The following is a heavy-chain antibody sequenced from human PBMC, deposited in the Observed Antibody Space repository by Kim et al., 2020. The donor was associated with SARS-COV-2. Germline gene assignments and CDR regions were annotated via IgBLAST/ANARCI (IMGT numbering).Heavy chain of an antibody. V-gene: IGHV3-33*01. D-gene: IGHD2-2*01. CDR2: IWNDGTNK. CDR3: ARVVWCSSTHCNDAFDI. Sequence: GGSLRLSCAASGFAFSSYGMNWVRQAPGKGLEWMAVIWNDGTNKYYADSVKGRFTISRDNSKNTLYLQMNSLRAEDTAVYYCARVVWCSSTHCNDAFDICGHGTMCTVSS. J-gene: IGHJ3*02. CDR1: GFAFSSYG.